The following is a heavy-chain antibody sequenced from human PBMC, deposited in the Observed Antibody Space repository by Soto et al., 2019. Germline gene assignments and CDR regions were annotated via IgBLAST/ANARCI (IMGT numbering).Heavy chain of an antibody. CDR1: GGSISSGGYY. CDR3: TNYYGSGSYDWFDP. D-gene: IGHD3-10*01. CDR2: IYYSGST. V-gene: IGHV4-31*03. J-gene: IGHJ5*02. Sequence: LSLTCTVSGGSISSGGYYWSWIRQHPGKGLEWIGYIYYSGSTYYNPSLKSRVTISVDTSKNQFSLKLSSVTAADTAVYYCTNYYGSGSYDWFDPWGQGTLVTV.